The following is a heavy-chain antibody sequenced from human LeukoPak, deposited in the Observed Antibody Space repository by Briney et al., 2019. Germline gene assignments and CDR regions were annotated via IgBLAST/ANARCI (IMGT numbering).Heavy chain of an antibody. CDR2: INTTASST. D-gene: IGHD2-15*01. CDR1: GYTFTSYY. Sequence: WASVKVSCKASGYTFTSYYMHWVRQAPGQGLEWMGIINTTASSTSYAQKFQGRVTMTRDMSTSTLYMEMSSLRAADTAVYYCAREGGYCSGDSCYYYYYYMDVWGKGTTVTVSS. V-gene: IGHV1-46*01. CDR3: AREGGYCSGDSCYYYYYYMDV. J-gene: IGHJ6*03.